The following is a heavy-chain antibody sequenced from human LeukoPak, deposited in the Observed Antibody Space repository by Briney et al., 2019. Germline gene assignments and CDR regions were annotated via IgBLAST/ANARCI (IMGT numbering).Heavy chain of an antibody. CDR1: GGSISSYY. CDR2: IYYSGST. Sequence: SETLSLTCTVSGGSISSYYWSWIRQPPGKGLEWIGYIYYSGSTNYNPSLKSRVTISVDTSKNQFSLKLSSVTAADTAVYYCARVPLLHYDFWSGCSVNWFDPWGQGTLVTVSS. D-gene: IGHD3-3*01. J-gene: IGHJ5*02. V-gene: IGHV4-59*01. CDR3: ARVPLLHYDFWSGCSVNWFDP.